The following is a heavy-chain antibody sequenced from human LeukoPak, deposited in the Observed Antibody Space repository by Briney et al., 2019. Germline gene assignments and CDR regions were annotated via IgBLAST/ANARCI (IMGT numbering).Heavy chain of an antibody. Sequence: PSETLSLTCTVSGGSISSYYWSWIRQPPGKGLDWIGYIDYSGSTNYNPSLKSRVTISVGTSKNQFSLKLNSVTAADTAVYYCARRGTTGLSGYMDVWGKGTTVTVSS. J-gene: IGHJ6*03. V-gene: IGHV4-59*08. D-gene: IGHD1-14*01. CDR2: IDYSGST. CDR1: GGSISSYY. CDR3: ARRGTTGLSGYMDV.